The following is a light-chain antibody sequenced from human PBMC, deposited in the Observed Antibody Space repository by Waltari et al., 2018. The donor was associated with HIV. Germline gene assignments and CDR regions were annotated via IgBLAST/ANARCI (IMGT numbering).Light chain of an antibody. Sequence: EIVLSQSPATLSLSPGERATLSCRASQSVGKNLAWYHQKPGQAPRLLIYDASDRATGIPARFSGSGSRTDFTLTISSLEPEDFAVYYCQQRTNWPPYTFGQGTKLEIK. CDR2: DAS. CDR1: QSVGKN. V-gene: IGKV3-11*01. J-gene: IGKJ2*01. CDR3: QQRTNWPPYT.